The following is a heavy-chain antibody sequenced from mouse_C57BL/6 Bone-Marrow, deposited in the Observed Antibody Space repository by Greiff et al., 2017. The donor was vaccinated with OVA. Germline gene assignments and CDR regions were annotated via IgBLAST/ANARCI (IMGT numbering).Heavy chain of an antibody. V-gene: IGHV5-4*01. D-gene: IGHD2-12*01. J-gene: IGHJ2*01. CDR3: AKGWGIRQYFDY. Sequence: EVQLVESGGGLVKPGGSLKLSCAASGFTFSSYAMYWVRQTPEKRLEWVATISDGGSYTYYPDNVKGRFTISRDNAKNNLYLQMSHLKSEDTAMYYCAKGWGIRQYFDYWGQGTTLTVSS. CDR2: ISDGGSYT. CDR1: GFTFSSYA.